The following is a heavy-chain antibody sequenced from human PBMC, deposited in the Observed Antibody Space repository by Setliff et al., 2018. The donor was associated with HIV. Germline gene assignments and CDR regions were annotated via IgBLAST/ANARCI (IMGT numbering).Heavy chain of an antibody. J-gene: IGHJ4*02. V-gene: IGHV4-34*01. CDR2: INHSGTT. Sequence: GYYWNWIRQFPGKSLEWIGEINHSGTTNYSPSFKSRLNISVDVSKNQFSLRLASLSAADTAAYFCAAKPMIRGRPFAFWGQATLVTVSS. CDR1: GYY. D-gene: IGHD3-10*01. CDR3: AAKPMIRGRPFAF.